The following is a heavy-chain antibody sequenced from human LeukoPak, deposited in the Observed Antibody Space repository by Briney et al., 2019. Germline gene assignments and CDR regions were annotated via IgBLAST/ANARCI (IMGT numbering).Heavy chain of an antibody. J-gene: IGHJ4*02. CDR2: IKQDGSEK. CDR3: ARAHTYDYDSSGLH. D-gene: IGHD3-22*01. Sequence: PGGSLRLSCAASGFTFSSYWMSWVRQAPGKGLEWVANIKQDGSEKNYVDSVKGRFTISRDNAKKSQYLQMNSLRADDTAVYYCARAHTYDYDSSGLHWGQGTLVTVSS. CDR1: GFTFSSYW. V-gene: IGHV3-7*01.